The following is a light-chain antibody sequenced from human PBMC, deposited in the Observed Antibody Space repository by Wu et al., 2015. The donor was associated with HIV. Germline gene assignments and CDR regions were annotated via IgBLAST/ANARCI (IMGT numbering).Light chain of an antibody. CDR3: QHYNHWPLT. V-gene: IGKV3-15*01. J-gene: IGKJ4*01. CDR2: GAT. Sequence: EIVMTQSPATMSVFPGERATLSCRASQSVSRNLAWYQLKPGQAPRLLIYGATTRATGVPARFSGSGSGTVFTLTISSLDSEDFAVYYCQHYNHWPLTFGGGPRWRS. CDR1: QSVSRN.